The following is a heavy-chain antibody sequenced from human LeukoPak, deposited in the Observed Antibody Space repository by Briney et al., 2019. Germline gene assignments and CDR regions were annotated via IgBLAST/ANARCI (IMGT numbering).Heavy chain of an antibody. V-gene: IGHV1-46*01. Sequence: ASVKVSCEASGYTFTSYYMHWVRQAPGQGLEWMGIINPSGGSTSYAQKFQGRVTMTWDTSTSTVYMELSSLRSEDTAVYYCARSKWELLTLDYWGQGTLDTVSS. D-gene: IGHD1-26*01. J-gene: IGHJ4*02. CDR2: INPSGGST. CDR3: ARSKWELLTLDY. CDR1: GYTFTSYY.